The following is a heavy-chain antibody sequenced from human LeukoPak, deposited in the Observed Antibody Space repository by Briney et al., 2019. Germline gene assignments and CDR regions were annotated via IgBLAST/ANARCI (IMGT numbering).Heavy chain of an antibody. CDR1: GGSINNYY. CDR2: FYASGTT. J-gene: IGHJ3*02. D-gene: IGHD3-9*01. V-gene: IGHV4-4*07. Sequence: SETLSLTCIVSGGSINNYYWSWIRQPAGKGPEWIGRFYASGTTYYNPALNSRAAVSMDMSKNHFSLKLTSVTAADTAVYYCARSALSGFDIWGQGTMVTVSS. CDR3: ARSALSGFDI.